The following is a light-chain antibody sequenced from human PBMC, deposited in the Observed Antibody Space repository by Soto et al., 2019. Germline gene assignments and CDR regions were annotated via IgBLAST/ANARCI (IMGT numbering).Light chain of an antibody. CDR2: DAS. V-gene: IGKV3-15*01. CDR1: QYIGSA. Sequence: IVITQSTTTLSVSPGDRAPLSCRASQYIGSAVAWYHQRSGQAPRLLIFDASIRVPTTPARFSGSVSGTEFTLTISSLESEDFAVYFCQQYGDRPRTFGQGTKVDI. J-gene: IGKJ1*01. CDR3: QQYGDRPRT.